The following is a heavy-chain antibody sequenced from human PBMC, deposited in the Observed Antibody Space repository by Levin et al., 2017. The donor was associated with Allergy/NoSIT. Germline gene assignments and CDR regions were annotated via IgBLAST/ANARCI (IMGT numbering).Heavy chain of an antibody. V-gene: IGHV3-15*01. D-gene: IGHD4-23*01. CDR1: GFTFSKAW. J-gene: IGHJ4*02. Sequence: GGSLRLSCAASGFTFSKAWMSWVRRAPGKGLEWVGRIKRKTDGGTTDYAAPVKGRFTISRDDSKNTLYLQMNSLKTEDTAVYYCATVGGNSGALDYWGQGTLVTVSS. CDR2: IKRKTDGGTT. CDR3: ATVGGNSGALDY.